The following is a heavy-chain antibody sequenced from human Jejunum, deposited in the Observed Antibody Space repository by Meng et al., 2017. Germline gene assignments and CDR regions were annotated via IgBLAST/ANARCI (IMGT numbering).Heavy chain of an antibody. CDR3: ARDLLGPAIAATGWFDP. V-gene: IGHV4-4*02. D-gene: IGHD6-13*01. CDR2: IHHTGNI. J-gene: IGHJ5*02. CDR1: GASISDNNW. Sequence: VQRQDSGPGLVKPSGTLSLTWAVSGASISDNNWWSWVRQAPGKGLEWIGEIHHTGNINYNPSLKSRVTMSLDKPKNQFSLEVTSVTAADTAVYYCARDLLGPAIAATGWFDPWGQGTLVTVSS.